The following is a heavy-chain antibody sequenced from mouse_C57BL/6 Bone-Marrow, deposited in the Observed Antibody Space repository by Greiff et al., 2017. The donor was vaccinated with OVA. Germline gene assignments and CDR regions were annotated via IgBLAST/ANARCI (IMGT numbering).Heavy chain of an antibody. D-gene: IGHD2-3*01. V-gene: IGHV1-22*01. CDR2: INPNNGGT. CDR1: GYTFTDYN. J-gene: IGHJ3*01. Sequence: EVQLQQSGPELVKPGASVKMSCKASGYTFTDYNMHWVKQSHGKSLEWIGYINPNNGGTSYNQKFKGKATLTVNKSSSTAYMELRSLTSEDSAVYYCARRGWLLLWFAYWGQGTLVTVSA. CDR3: ARRGWLLLWFAY.